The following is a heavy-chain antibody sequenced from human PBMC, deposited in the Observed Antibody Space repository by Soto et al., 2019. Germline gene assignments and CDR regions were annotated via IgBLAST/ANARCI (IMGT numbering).Heavy chain of an antibody. Sequence: QVQLVESGGGVVQPGRSLRLSCAASGFIFSIYGMHWVRQAPGKGLEWVAVISYDGSNKDYADSAKGRFTIVRDNSKNTLYLQLHSLRAEDTAVYYCAAAANGSGGSSLEYWGQGTLVTVSS. D-gene: IGHD2-15*01. CDR3: AAAANGSGGSSLEY. CDR2: ISYDGSNK. CDR1: GFIFSIYG. J-gene: IGHJ4*02. V-gene: IGHV3-30*03.